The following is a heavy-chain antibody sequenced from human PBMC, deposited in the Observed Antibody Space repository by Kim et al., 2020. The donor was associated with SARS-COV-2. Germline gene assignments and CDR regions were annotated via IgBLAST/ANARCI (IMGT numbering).Heavy chain of an antibody. CDR3: SVDTAMVKQCDY. D-gene: IGHD5-18*01. V-gene: IGHV4-39*07. J-gene: IGHJ4*02. Sequence: YNPSLKSRVTISVDTSKNQFSLKLSSVTAADTAVYYCSVDTAMVKQCDYWGQGTLVTVSS.